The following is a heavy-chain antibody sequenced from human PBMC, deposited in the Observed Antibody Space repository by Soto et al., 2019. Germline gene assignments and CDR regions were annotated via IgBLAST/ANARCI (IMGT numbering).Heavy chain of an antibody. CDR2: INPSGGST. CDR1: GYTFTSYY. Sequence: GASLKVSCKASGYTFTSYYMHWVRQAPGQGLEWMGIINPSGGSTSYAQKFQGRVTMTRDTSTSTVYMELSSLRSEDTAVYYCLANPPQMDAFDIWGHGTMVTVSS. CDR3: LANPPQMDAFDI. J-gene: IGHJ3*02. V-gene: IGHV1-46*01. D-gene: IGHD2-8*01.